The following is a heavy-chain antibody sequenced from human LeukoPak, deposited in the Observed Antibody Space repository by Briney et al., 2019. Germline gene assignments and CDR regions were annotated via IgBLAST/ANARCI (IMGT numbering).Heavy chain of an antibody. D-gene: IGHD3-22*01. Sequence: GSSVKVSCKASGGTFSSYAISWVRQAPGHGLEWMGGIIPIFGTANYAQKFQGRVTITADESTSTAYMELSSLRSEDTAVYYCARSRSRYYYDSSGYYHERGTLYNWFDPWGQGTLVTVSS. CDR3: ARSRSRYYYDSSGYYHERGTLYNWFDP. CDR1: GGTFSSYA. J-gene: IGHJ5*02. CDR2: IIPIFGTA. V-gene: IGHV1-69*01.